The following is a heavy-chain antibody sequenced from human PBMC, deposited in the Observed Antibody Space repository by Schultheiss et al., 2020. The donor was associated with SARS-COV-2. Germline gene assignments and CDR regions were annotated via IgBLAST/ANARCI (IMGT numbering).Heavy chain of an antibody. V-gene: IGHV5-51*01. Sequence: GGSLRLSCKGSGYSFTSYWIGWVRQMPGKGLEWMGIIYPGDSDTRYSPSFQGQVTISADKSISTAYLQWSSLKASDTAMYYCARSYVGSGWIYDYWGQGTLVTVSS. CDR1: GYSFTSYW. D-gene: IGHD6-19*01. J-gene: IGHJ4*02. CDR3: ARSYVGSGWIYDY. CDR2: IYPGDSDT.